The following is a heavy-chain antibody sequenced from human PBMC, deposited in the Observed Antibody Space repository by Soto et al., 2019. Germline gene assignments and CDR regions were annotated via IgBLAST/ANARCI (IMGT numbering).Heavy chain of an antibody. CDR1: GFTFSSYS. Sequence: GGSLRLSCAASGFTFSSYSMNWVRQAPGKGLEWVSSISSSSSYIYYADSVKGRFTISRDNAKNSLYLQMNSLRAEDTAVYYCARDMSSGWGRTYYYYGMDVWGQGTTVTVSS. CDR3: ARDMSSGWGRTYYYYGMDV. V-gene: IGHV3-21*01. J-gene: IGHJ6*02. D-gene: IGHD6-19*01. CDR2: ISSSSSYI.